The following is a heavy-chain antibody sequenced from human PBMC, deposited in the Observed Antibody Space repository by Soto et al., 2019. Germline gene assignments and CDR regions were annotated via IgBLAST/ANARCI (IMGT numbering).Heavy chain of an antibody. V-gene: IGHV1-18*01. J-gene: IGHJ6*02. CDR2: ISGHNGNT. Sequence: QVQLVQSGAEVKKPGASVKVSCRTSGYAFTSYGISWVRQAPGQGLEWMGWISGHNGNTNHAQKSQGRVTMTTDTSTRTAYVELRSLRSDRTALYYCGRVSGSWSPWTTPYYSDAVDVWGQGTAVTVPS. CDR1: GYAFTSYG. D-gene: IGHD6-13*01. CDR3: GRVSGSWSPWTTPYYSDAVDV.